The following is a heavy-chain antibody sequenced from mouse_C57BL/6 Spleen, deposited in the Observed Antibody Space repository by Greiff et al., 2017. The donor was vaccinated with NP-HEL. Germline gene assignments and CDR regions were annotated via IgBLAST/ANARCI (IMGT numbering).Heavy chain of an antibody. Sequence: QVQLQQSGAELVRPGTSVKVSCKASGYAFTNYLIEWVKQRPGQGLEWIGVINPGSGGTNYNEKFKGKATLTADKSSSTAYMQLSCLTSEDSAVYFCARSGKFITTLMDYWGQGTSVTVSS. D-gene: IGHD1-1*01. V-gene: IGHV1-54*01. CDR1: GYAFTNYL. CDR3: ARSGKFITTLMDY. J-gene: IGHJ4*01. CDR2: INPGSGGT.